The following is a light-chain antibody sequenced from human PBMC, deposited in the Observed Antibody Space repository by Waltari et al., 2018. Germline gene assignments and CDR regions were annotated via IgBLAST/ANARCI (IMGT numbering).Light chain of an antibody. CDR2: AVS. CDR3: CSYAGQFTWV. CDR1: SIHSRGEQD. V-gene: IGLV2-11*01. Sequence: QSALTQPPSVSGSPGQSVTIPCTGTSIHSRGEQDASWFQQYPGKAPKVIMFAVSERPSGVPDRFSGSKSGNTASLTISGLQSEDESHYFCCSYAGQFTWVFGGGTKLTVL. J-gene: IGLJ2*01.